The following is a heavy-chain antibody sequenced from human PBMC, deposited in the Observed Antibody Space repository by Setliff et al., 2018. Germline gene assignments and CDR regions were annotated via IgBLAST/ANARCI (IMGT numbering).Heavy chain of an antibody. Sequence: SETLSLTCTVSGGSISSHYWSWIRQPPGKGLEWIGSIYYSGSTNYNPSLKSRVTISVDTSKNQASLKLSSVTAADTAVYYCAREGFGDGAFDIWGQGTMVTVSS. J-gene: IGHJ3*02. CDR3: AREGFGDGAFDI. CDR1: GGSISSHY. CDR2: IYYSGST. D-gene: IGHD3-10*01. V-gene: IGHV4-59*11.